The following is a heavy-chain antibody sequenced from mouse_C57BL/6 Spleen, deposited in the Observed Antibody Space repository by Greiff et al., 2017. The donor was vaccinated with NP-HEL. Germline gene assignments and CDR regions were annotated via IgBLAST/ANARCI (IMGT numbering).Heavy chain of an antibody. CDR3: ARGAQATLNYAMDY. D-gene: IGHD3-2*02. CDR1: GYTFTSYW. J-gene: IGHJ4*01. V-gene: IGHV1-64*01. CDR2: IHPNSGST. Sequence: VQLQQPGAELVKPGASVKLSCKASGYTFTSYWMHWVKQRPGQGLEWIGMIHPNSGSTNYNEKFKSKATLTVDKSSSTAYMQLSSLTSEDSAVYYCARGAQATLNYAMDYWGQGTSVTVSS.